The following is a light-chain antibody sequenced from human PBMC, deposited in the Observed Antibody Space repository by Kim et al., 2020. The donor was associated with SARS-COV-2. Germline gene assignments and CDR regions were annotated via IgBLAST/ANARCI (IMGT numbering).Light chain of an antibody. CDR3: SSYTTTSTSV. CDR1: TSDVGAYNY. CDR2: DVT. J-gene: IGLJ2*01. V-gene: IGLV2-14*01. Sequence: QSALTQPASVSGSPGQSITISCTGTTSDVGAYNYVSWYQQHPGKAPKLMIYDVTKRRSGVSNRFSGSKSGNTASLTISGLQAEDEADYYCSSYTTTSTSVFGGGTQLTVL.